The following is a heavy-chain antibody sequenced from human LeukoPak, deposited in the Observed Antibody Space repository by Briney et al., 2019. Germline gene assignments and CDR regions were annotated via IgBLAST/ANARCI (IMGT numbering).Heavy chain of an antibody. CDR2: LSGSGSST. J-gene: IGHJ4*02. CDR1: GFTFSSYA. D-gene: IGHD5-18*01. Sequence: GGSLRLSCAASGFTFSSYAMSWVRQAPGKGLEWVSTLSGSGSSTYYADSVKGRFTISRDNSKNTLYLQMNSPRAEDTAVYYCAKGWQALGYTYGSYYFDYWGQGTLVTVSS. V-gene: IGHV3-23*01. CDR3: AKGWQALGYTYGSYYFDY.